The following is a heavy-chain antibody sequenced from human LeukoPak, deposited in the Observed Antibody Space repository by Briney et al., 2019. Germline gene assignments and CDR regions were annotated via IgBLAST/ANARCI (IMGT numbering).Heavy chain of an antibody. V-gene: IGHV3-23*01. CDR3: AKGGAYGSGSYFDY. D-gene: IGHD3-10*01. J-gene: IGHJ4*02. Sequence: PGGSLKLSCTASRFTFSSYGMSWVRQAPGKGLEWVASISGGGSTTYNTDAVKGRFTISRDYSKSTVSLQMSSLRVEDTAVYYCAKGGAYGSGSYFDYWGQGTLVTVS. CDR2: ISGGGSTT. CDR1: RFTFSSYG.